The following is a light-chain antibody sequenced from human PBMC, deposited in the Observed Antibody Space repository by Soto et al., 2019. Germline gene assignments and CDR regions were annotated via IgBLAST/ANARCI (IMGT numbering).Light chain of an antibody. J-gene: IGKJ3*01. V-gene: IGKV4-1*01. Sequence: DIVMTQSPDSLAVSLGERATINCKSSQSVLYSSNNKNYLAWFLQKPGQPPKLLISWASTRESGVPARFSGRGSGTDFTLTISSLQAEDVAVYYCQQYYGIPFTFGPGTKVDIK. CDR2: WAS. CDR3: QQYYGIPFT. CDR1: QSVLYSSNNKNY.